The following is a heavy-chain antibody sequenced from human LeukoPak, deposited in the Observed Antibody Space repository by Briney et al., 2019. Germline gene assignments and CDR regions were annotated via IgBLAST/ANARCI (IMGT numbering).Heavy chain of an antibody. CDR2: MNPNSGNT. V-gene: IGHV1-8*01. Sequence: QXTXXGXEWMGWMNPNSGNTGYAQKFQGRVTMTRNTSISTAYMELSSLRSEDTAVYYCARERELSSDYWGQGTLVTVSS. D-gene: IGHD1-1*01. CDR3: ARERELSSDY. J-gene: IGHJ4*02.